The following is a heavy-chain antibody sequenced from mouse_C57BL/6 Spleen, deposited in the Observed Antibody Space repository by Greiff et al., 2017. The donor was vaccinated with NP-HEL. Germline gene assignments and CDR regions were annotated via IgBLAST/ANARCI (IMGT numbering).Heavy chain of an antibody. CDR3: ARDGYYFGYAMDY. CDR1: GYTFTDYN. CDR2: INPNNGGT. D-gene: IGHD2-3*01. J-gene: IGHJ4*01. V-gene: IGHV1-22*01. Sequence: VQLQQSGPELVKPGASVKMSCKASGYTFTDYNMHWVKQSHGKSLEWIGYINPNNGGTSYNQKFKGKATLTVNKSSSTAYMELRSLTSEDSAVYYCARDGYYFGYAMDYWGQGTSVTVSS.